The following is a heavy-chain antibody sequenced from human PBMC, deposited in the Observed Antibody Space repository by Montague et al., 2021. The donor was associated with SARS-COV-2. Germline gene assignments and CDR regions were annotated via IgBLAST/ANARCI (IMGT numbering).Heavy chain of an antibody. V-gene: IGHV4-61*02. D-gene: IGHD1-20*01. CDR1: GDSLSSGSYY. Sequence: TLSLTCSVSGDSLSSGSYYWSWIRQPAGKGLEWIGRIYRGWSPNYNPSLKSRVTISGDMSKNQFSLNVSSVTAADTAVYYCTRDPITGTTGTIYNYYGMDVWGQGTTVTVSS. CDR3: TRDPITGTTGTIYNYYGMDV. J-gene: IGHJ6*02. CDR2: IYRGWSP.